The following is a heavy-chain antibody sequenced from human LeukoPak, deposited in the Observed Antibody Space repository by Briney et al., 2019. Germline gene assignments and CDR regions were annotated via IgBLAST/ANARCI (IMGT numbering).Heavy chain of an antibody. CDR1: GFTFSDYY. CDR2: ISDRGDTI. J-gene: IGHJ4*02. V-gene: IGHV3-11*01. CDR3: TRLKAGN. Sequence: PGGSLRLSCTASGFTFSDYYMSWVRQAPGKGLEWVSYISDRGDTIYYADSVKGRFTVSRDNDKKSVSLQMNSLRVEDTAVYYCTRLKAGNWGPGTLVTASS.